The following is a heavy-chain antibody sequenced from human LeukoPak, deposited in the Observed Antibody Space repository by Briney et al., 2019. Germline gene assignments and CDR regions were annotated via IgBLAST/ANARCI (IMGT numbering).Heavy chain of an antibody. CDR2: ISAYNGNT. Sequence: GASVKVSCKASGGTFSSYAISWVRQAPGQGLEWMGWISAYNGNTNYAQKLQGRVTMTTDTSTSTAYMELRSLRSDDTAVYYCARPAYYGSGSPYYFDYWGQGTLVTVSS. CDR3: ARPAYYGSGSPYYFDY. CDR1: GGTFSSYA. J-gene: IGHJ4*02. D-gene: IGHD3-10*01. V-gene: IGHV1-18*01.